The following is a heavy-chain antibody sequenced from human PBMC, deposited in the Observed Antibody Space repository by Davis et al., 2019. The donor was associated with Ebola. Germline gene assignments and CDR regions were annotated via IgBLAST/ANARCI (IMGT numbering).Heavy chain of an antibody. CDR2: IYPGDSDT. J-gene: IGHJ6*02. CDR3: ARQGYSGYDGYYYGMDV. CDR1: GYSFTSYW. D-gene: IGHD5-12*01. V-gene: IGHV5-51*01. Sequence: PGGSLRLSCKGSGYSFTSYWIGWVRQMPGKGLEWMGIIYPGDSDTRYSPSFQGQVTISADKSISTAYLQWSSLKASDTAMYYCARQGYSGYDGYYYGMDVWGQGTTVTVSS.